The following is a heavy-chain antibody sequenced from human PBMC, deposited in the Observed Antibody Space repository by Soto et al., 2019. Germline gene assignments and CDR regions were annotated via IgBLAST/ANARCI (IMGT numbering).Heavy chain of an antibody. CDR1: GYTFTSYY. CDR2: INPSGGST. D-gene: IGHD3-3*01. J-gene: IGHJ6*02. V-gene: IGHV1-46*01. CDR3: AIGLRFLEWLTSNYYYYGMDV. Sequence: ASVKVSCKASGYTFTSYYMHWVRQAPGQGLEWMGIINPSGGSTSYAQKFQGRVTITADESTSTAYMELSSLRSEDTAVYYCAIGLRFLEWLTSNYYYYGMDVWGQGTTVTVSS.